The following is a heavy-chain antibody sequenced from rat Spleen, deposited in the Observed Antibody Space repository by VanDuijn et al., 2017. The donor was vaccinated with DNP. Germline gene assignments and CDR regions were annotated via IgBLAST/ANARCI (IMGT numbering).Heavy chain of an antibody. CDR3: ARLGDY. D-gene: IGHD5-1*01. J-gene: IGHJ2*01. CDR1: GFTFSDYS. Sequence: EVQLVESGGGLVQPGRSLKLSCAASGFTFSDYSMAWVRQAPKKGLEWVATIVYDGSGSYYGDSVTGRFTISRDNAKNNLYLQMDNLRSEDTATYYCARLGDYWGQGVMVTVSS. CDR2: IVYDGSGS. V-gene: IGHV5-7*01.